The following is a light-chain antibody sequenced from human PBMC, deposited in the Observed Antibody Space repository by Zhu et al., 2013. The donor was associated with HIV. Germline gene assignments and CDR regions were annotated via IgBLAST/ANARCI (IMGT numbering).Light chain of an antibody. CDR2: KAS. CDR1: QSIIYW. CDR3: QQYNDFSGT. J-gene: IGKJ1*01. V-gene: IGKV1-5*03. Sequence: DIQMTQSPSTLSASVGDRVTITCRASQSIIYWLAWYQQKPGGAPKLLIYKASALDTGVPSRFSGSGYGTEFTLTISSLQPDDFATYYCQQYNDFSGTFGQGTKVEMK.